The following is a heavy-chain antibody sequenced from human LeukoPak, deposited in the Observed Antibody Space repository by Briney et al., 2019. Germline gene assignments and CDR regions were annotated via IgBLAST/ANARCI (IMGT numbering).Heavy chain of an antibody. Sequence: GASVKVSCKASGYTFTGYYMRWVRQAPGQGLEWMGWINPNGGGTNYAQKFQGRVTMTRDTSISTAYMELSRLRSDDTAVYYCARSDYDILTGYSNDAFDIWGQGTMVTVSS. D-gene: IGHD3-9*01. CDR2: INPNGGGT. CDR3: ARSDYDILTGYSNDAFDI. CDR1: GYTFTGYY. J-gene: IGHJ3*02. V-gene: IGHV1-2*02.